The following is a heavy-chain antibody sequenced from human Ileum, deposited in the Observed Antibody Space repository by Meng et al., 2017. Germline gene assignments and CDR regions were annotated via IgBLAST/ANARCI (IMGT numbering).Heavy chain of an antibody. J-gene: IGHJ4*02. CDR1: GGSVNTGSYY. V-gene: IGHV4-61*01. CDR2: MYFSGST. Sequence: VQRAKSGPGLVRPSETLSLTCTISGGSVNTGSYYWSWIRKPPGKGLEWIGYMYFSGSTKYNASLKSRVSISVDTSKKQFSLNLPSVTAADTAVYYCARGHYDKYFDSWGQGTLVTVSS. D-gene: IGHD3-22*01. CDR3: ARGHYDKYFDS.